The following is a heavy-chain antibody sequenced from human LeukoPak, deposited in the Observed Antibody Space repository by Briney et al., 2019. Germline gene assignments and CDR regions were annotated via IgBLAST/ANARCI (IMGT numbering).Heavy chain of an antibody. Sequence: GESLKISCKGSGYSFTSYWIGWVRQMPGKVLEWMGIIYPGDSDTRYSPAYQGQVTISADKSISTAYLQWSSLKASDTAMYYCARRAFGELLLTYWYFDLWGRGTLVTVSS. V-gene: IGHV5-51*01. CDR2: IYPGDSDT. D-gene: IGHD3-10*01. CDR1: GYSFTSYW. J-gene: IGHJ2*01. CDR3: ARRAFGELLLTYWYFDL.